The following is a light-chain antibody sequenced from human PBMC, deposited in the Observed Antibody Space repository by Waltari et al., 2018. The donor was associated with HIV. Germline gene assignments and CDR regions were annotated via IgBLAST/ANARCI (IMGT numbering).Light chain of an antibody. CDR3: QSYDSGLSAYV. CDR2: GNT. CDR1: SSNIGAGYA. J-gene: IGLJ1*01. Sequence: QSVLTQPPSVSGAPGQRVTISCTGSSSNIGAGYAVHWFQQLPVTAPKLLIYGNTNRPSGVPDRFSGSKSGTSASLAITGLQAEDEADYYCQSYDSGLSAYVFGTGTKVTVL. V-gene: IGLV1-40*01.